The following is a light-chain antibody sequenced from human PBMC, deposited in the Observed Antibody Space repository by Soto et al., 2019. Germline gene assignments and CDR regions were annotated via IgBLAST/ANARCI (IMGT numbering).Light chain of an antibody. J-gene: IGKJ5*01. CDR1: QSISSY. CDR2: KAS. Sequence: DIQMTQPPSTLSASVGDRVTITCRASQSISSYLNWYQQKPGKAPKLLIYKASSLESGVPSRFSGSGSGTEFTLTINSLQADDFATYYCQQHNSFSITFGQGTRLEIK. V-gene: IGKV1-5*03. CDR3: QQHNSFSIT.